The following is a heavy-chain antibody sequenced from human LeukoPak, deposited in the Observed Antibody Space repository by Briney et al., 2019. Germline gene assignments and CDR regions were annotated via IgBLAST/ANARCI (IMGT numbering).Heavy chain of an antibody. D-gene: IGHD3-22*01. J-gene: IGHJ4*02. Sequence: GGSLRLSCAASGFTFSAFWMSWARQAPGKGLEWVANIKQDGSEQYYVDSVKGRFTISRDNARNSLYLQMNGLRAEDTAVYYCARVYYYDTSGYYPDLFDFWGQGTLVTVSS. CDR3: ARVYYYDTSGYYPDLFDF. CDR2: IKQDGSEQ. CDR1: GFTFSAFW. V-gene: IGHV3-7*01.